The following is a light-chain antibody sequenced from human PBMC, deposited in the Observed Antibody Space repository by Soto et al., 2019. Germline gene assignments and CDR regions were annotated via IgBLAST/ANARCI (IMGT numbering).Light chain of an antibody. J-gene: IGKJ2*01. V-gene: IGKV1-6*02. CDR1: QGIGND. CDR2: DAS. CDR3: LQDYNYPYT. Sequence: ALQMTQSPSSLSASVGDRVTITCRASQGIGNDLAWYQQKPGKAPKFLISDASILTSGVPSRFSGSGSATDFTLTTSSLQPEDFETYYCLQDYNYPYTFGQGTKLEIK.